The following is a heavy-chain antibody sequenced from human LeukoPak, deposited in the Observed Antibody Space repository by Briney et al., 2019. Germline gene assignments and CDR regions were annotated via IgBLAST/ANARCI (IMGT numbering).Heavy chain of an antibody. V-gene: IGHV5-51*01. D-gene: IGHD3-10*01. CDR1: GYTFTNYW. J-gene: IGHJ6*02. CDR3: ARSGQSLWVGDARRPYYYAIHV. Sequence: GESLKISCKGSGYTFTNYWIGWVRQMPGKGLEWMGIIYPGDSDTRYGPSIQGQVTISADKSISTAYLQWSSLGASDTAIYYCARSGQSLWVGDARRPYYYAIHVWGQGTTVTVSS. CDR2: IYPGDSDT.